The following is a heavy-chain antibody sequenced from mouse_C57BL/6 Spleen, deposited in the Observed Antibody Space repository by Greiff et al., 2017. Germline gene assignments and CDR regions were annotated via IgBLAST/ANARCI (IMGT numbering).Heavy chain of an antibody. Sequence: EVKLVESGPELVKPGASVKISCKASGYSFTDYNMNWVKQSNGKSLEWIGVINPNYGTTSYNQKFKGKATFTVDQSSSTAYMQLNSLTSEDSAVYYCAGGPDYYGSSYGYFDVWGTGTTVTVSS. CDR3: AGGPDYYGSSYGYFDV. J-gene: IGHJ1*03. CDR1: GYSFTDYN. V-gene: IGHV1-39*01. CDR2: INPNYGTT. D-gene: IGHD1-1*01.